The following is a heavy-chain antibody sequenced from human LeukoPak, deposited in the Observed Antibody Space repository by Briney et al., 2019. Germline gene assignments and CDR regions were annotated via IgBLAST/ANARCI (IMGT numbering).Heavy chain of an antibody. CDR2: ISPNSGGT. V-gene: IGHV1-2*02. Sequence: ASVKVSCKASGYTFSSYDISWVRRAPGQGLEWMGWISPNSGGTNYAQKFQGRVTMTRDTSISTAYMELSRLRSDDTAVYYCARATLGGYSSGWYSDWGQGTLVTVSS. D-gene: IGHD6-19*01. CDR3: ARATLGGYSSGWYSD. CDR1: GYTFSSYD. J-gene: IGHJ4*02.